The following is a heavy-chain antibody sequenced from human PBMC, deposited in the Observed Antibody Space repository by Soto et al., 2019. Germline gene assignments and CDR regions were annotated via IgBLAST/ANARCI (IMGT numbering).Heavy chain of an antibody. V-gene: IGHV5-51*01. Sequence: GESLKISCKGSGYSFTSYWIGWVRQMPGKGLEWMGIIYPGDSDTRYSPSFQGQVTISADKSISTAYLQWSSLKASDTAMYYCVSSIPGTAAGPNDAFAIWGQGTMVPVSS. D-gene: IGHD6-13*01. CDR3: VSSIPGTAAGPNDAFAI. J-gene: IGHJ3*02. CDR2: IYPGDSDT. CDR1: GYSFTSYW.